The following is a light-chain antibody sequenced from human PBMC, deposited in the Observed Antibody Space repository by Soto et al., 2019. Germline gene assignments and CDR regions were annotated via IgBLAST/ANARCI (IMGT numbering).Light chain of an antibody. CDR3: GSYTSSSTYV. CDR2: EVN. V-gene: IGLV2-14*01. CDR1: SSDIGGYNF. J-gene: IGLJ1*01. Sequence: QSALTQPASVSGSPGQSITISCTGTSSDIGGYNFVSWYQQHPGKAPKLRIYEVNNRPSGVCNRFSGSKSGNTASLTISGLQAEDEADYYCGSYTSSSTYVFGTGTKVTVL.